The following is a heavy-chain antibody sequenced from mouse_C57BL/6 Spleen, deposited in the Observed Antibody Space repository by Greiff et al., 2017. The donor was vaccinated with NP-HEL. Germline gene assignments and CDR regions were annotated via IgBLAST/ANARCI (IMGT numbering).Heavy chain of an antibody. Sequence: EVHLVESGGGLVKPGGSLKLSCAASGFTFSSYAMSWVRQTPEKRLEWVATISDGGSYTYYPDNVKGRFTISRDNAKNNLYLQMSHLKSEDTAMYYCARDHGDSSGYVAYWGQGTLVTVSA. V-gene: IGHV5-4*01. CDR1: GFTFSSYA. CDR3: ARDHGDSSGYVAY. CDR2: ISDGGSYT. J-gene: IGHJ3*01. D-gene: IGHD3-2*02.